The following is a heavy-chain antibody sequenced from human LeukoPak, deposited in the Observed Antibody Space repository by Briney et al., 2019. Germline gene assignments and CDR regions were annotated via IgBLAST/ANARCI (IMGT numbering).Heavy chain of an antibody. CDR3: ARGLLYSSSWYDH. D-gene: IGHD6-13*01. V-gene: IGHV4-59*01. CDR1: GGSISSYY. J-gene: IGHJ5*02. Sequence: PSETLSLTCTVSGGSISSYYWSWIRQPPGKGLEWIGYIYYSGSTNYNPSLKSRVTISVDTSKNQFSLKLSSVTAADTAVYYCARGLLYSSSWYDHWGQGTLVTVSS. CDR2: IYYSGST.